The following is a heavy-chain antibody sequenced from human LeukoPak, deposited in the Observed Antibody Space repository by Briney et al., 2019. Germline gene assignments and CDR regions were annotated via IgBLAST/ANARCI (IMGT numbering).Heavy chain of an antibody. CDR2: INHSGST. CDR3: ARGYIVVVPAAPGVSWFDP. D-gene: IGHD2-2*01. J-gene: IGHJ5*02. CDR1: GGSFSGYY. Sequence: SETLSLTCAVYGGSFSGYYWSWIRQPPGKGLEWIGEINHSGSTNYNPSLKSRVTISVDTSKNQFSLKLSSVTAADTAVYYCARGYIVVVPAAPGVSWFDPWGQGTLVTVSS. V-gene: IGHV4-34*01.